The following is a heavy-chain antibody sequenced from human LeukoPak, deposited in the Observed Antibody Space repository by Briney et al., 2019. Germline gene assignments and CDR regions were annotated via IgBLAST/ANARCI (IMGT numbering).Heavy chain of an antibody. J-gene: IGHJ4*02. CDR3: ARVVKYYYDSAPDY. D-gene: IGHD3-22*01. Sequence: PSETLSLTCTVSGGSISSSSYYWGWIRQPPGKGLEWIGSIYYSGSTYYNPSLKSRVTISVDTSKNQFSLKLSSVTAADTAMYYCARVVKYYYDSAPDYWGQGTLVTVSS. CDR2: IYYSGST. V-gene: IGHV4-39*07. CDR1: GGSISSSSYY.